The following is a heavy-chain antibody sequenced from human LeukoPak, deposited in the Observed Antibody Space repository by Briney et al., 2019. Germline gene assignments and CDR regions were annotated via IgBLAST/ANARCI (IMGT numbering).Heavy chain of an antibody. D-gene: IGHD3-3*01. Sequence: SETLSLTCAVYGGSFSGYYWSWIRQPPGKGLEWIGEINHSGSTNYNPSLKSRVTISVDTSRNQFSLKLSSVTAADTAVYYCARSFTIFGVVMLDYWGQGTLVTVSS. CDR2: INHSGST. J-gene: IGHJ4*02. V-gene: IGHV4-34*01. CDR3: ARSFTIFGVVMLDY. CDR1: GGSFSGYY.